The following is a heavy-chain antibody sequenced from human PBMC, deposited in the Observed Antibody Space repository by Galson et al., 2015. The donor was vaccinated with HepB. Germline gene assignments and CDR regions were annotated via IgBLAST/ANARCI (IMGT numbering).Heavy chain of an antibody. Sequence: SLTCTVSGGSISSYYWSWIRQPAGKGLEWIRRIYTSGSTNYNPSLKSRVTMSVDTSKNQFSLKLSSVTAADTAVYYCARDGYLWFGELLYSAFDIWGQGTMVTVSS. CDR1: GGSISSYY. D-gene: IGHD3-10*01. J-gene: IGHJ3*02. CDR2: IYTSGST. CDR3: ARDGYLWFGELLYSAFDI. V-gene: IGHV4-4*07.